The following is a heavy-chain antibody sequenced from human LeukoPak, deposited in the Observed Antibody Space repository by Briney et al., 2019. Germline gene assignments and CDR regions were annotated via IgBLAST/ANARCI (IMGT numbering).Heavy chain of an antibody. CDR1: GGSISSYY. D-gene: IGHD1-26*01. J-gene: IGHJ3*02. CDR3: ARDPVGATSKDAFDI. Sequence: PSETLSLTCTVSGGSISSYYWSWIRQPPGKGLEWIGSIYHSGSTYYNPSLKSRVTISVDTSKNQLSLKLSSVTAADTAVYYCARDPVGATSKDAFDIWGQGTMVTVSS. CDR2: IYHSGST. V-gene: IGHV4-38-2*02.